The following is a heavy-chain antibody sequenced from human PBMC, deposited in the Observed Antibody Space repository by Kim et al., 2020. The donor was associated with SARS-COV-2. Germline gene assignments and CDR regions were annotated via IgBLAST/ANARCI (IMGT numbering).Heavy chain of an antibody. CDR1: GGSISSYY. D-gene: IGHD3-10*01. CDR3: SRRRYYYGSGSYRGYYFD. J-gene: IGHJ4*01. V-gene: IGHV4-59*08. Sequence: SETLSLTCTVSGGSISSYYWSWIRQPPGKGLEWIGYIYYSGSTNYNPSLKSRVTISVDTSKNQFSLKLSSVTAADTAVYYCSRRRYYYGSGSYRGYYFD. CDR2: IYYSGST.